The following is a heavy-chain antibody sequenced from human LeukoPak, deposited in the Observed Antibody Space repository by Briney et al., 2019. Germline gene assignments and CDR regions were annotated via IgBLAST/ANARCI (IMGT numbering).Heavy chain of an antibody. CDR2: ISSSSSYI. V-gene: IGHV3-21*01. D-gene: IGHD4-11*01. CDR1: GFTFSSYS. J-gene: IGHJ4*02. CDR3: ARMGVASMTTLYYFDY. Sequence: GGSLRLSCAASGFTFSSYSMNWVRQARGKGLEWVSSISSSSSYIYYADSVKGRFTISRDNAKNSLYLQMNSLRAEDTAVYYCARMGVASMTTLYYFDYWGQGTLVTVSS.